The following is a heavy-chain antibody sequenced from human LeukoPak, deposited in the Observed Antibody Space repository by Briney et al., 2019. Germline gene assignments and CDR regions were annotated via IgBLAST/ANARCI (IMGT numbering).Heavy chain of an antibody. Sequence: GGSLRLSCAASGFTFSSYRMNWVRQAPGKGLEWLSYISSSSRTIYYADSVKGRFTISRDNAKNSLNLQMNSLRVEDTAVYYCARSSRELGGYAPWGLMPPFDYWGQGTLVTVSS. CDR1: GFTFSSYR. D-gene: IGHD1-7*01. CDR3: ARSSRELGGYAPWGLMPPFDY. V-gene: IGHV3-48*01. J-gene: IGHJ4*02. CDR2: ISSSSRTI.